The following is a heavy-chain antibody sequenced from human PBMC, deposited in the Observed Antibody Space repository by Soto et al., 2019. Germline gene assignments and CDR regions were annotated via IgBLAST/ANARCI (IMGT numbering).Heavy chain of an antibody. CDR2: MNPNSGNT. CDR3: ERDYYDSSGYYLEWFDP. V-gene: IGHV1-8*01. CDR1: GYTFTSYD. Sequence: ASVKVSCKASGYTFTSYDINWVRQATGQGLEWMGWMNPNSGNTGYAQKLQGRVTMTRNTSMSTAYMELSSLRSEDTAVYYCERDYYDSSGYYLEWFDPWGQGTLVTVSS. D-gene: IGHD3-22*01. J-gene: IGHJ5*02.